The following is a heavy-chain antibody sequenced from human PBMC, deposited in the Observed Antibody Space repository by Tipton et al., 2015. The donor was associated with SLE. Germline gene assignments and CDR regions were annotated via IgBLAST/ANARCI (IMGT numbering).Heavy chain of an antibody. Sequence: GSLRLSCAASGFTFRSYAMSWVRQAPGKGLEWVSGISESGSSTYYAESLEGRFTISRDKSKNTLSLQMNSLRPEDTSIYYCASILGNTNPSDFWGQGTLVTVSS. CDR3: ASILGNTNPSDF. CDR2: ISESGSST. CDR1: GFTFRSYA. D-gene: IGHD2-8*01. J-gene: IGHJ4*02. V-gene: IGHV3-23*01.